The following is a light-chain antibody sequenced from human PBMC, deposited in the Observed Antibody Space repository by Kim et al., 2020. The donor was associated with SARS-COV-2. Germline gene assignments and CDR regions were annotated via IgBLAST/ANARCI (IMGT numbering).Light chain of an antibody. CDR3: SSYTSSSTLGV. CDR2: DVS. Sequence: QSITISCTGTSSDVGGYNYVSWYQQHPGKAPKLMIYDVSNRPSGVSNRCSGSKSGNTASLTISGLQAEDEADYYCSSYTSSSTLGVFGGGTQLTVL. J-gene: IGLJ2*01. CDR1: SSDVGGYNY. V-gene: IGLV2-14*03.